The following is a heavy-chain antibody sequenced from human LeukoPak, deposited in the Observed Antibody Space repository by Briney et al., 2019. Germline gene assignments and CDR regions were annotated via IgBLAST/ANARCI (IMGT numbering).Heavy chain of an antibody. V-gene: IGHV1-2*02. J-gene: IGHJ4*02. Sequence: ASVKVSCKASGYTFTGYYMHWVRQAPGQGLEWMGWINPNSGGTNHAQKFQGRVTMTRDTSISTAYMELSRLRSDDTAVYYCARAKYNWNDVGYFDYWGQGTLVTVSS. CDR2: INPNSGGT. CDR3: ARAKYNWNDVGYFDY. D-gene: IGHD1-20*01. CDR1: GYTFTGYY.